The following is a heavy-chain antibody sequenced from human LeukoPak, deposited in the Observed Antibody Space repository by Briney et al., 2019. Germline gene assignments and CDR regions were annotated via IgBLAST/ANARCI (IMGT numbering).Heavy chain of an antibody. Sequence: GGSLRLSCAASGFAFSIYAMHWGRQAPGKGLEYVSAISSNGGSTYYANSVKGRFTISRDNAKNSLYLQMNSLRAEDMALYYCAKGSSSSNYYYMDVWGKGTTVTVSS. CDR3: AKGSSSSNYYYMDV. D-gene: IGHD6-6*01. CDR2: ISSNGGST. J-gene: IGHJ6*03. CDR1: GFAFSIYA. V-gene: IGHV3-64*01.